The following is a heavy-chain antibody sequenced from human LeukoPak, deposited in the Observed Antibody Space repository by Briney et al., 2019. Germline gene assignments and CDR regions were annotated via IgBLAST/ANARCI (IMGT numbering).Heavy chain of an antibody. CDR3: ARRRYYDSTGYFE. J-gene: IGHJ1*01. CDR1: GGSISSSSYY. D-gene: IGHD3-22*01. Sequence: PSETLSLTCTVSGGSISSSSYYWGWIRQPPGKGLEWIGSIYYSGSTNYNPTLKSRVAISIDTSKNQFSLRLRSMTAADTAVFYCARRRYYDSTGYFEWGRGTLVTVSS. CDR2: IYYSGST. V-gene: IGHV4-39*01.